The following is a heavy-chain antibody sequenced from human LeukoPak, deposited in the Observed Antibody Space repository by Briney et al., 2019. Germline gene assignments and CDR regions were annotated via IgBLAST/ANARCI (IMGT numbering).Heavy chain of an antibody. CDR2: ISPDGSTT. CDR3: AREINKWFDP. J-gene: IGHJ5*02. V-gene: IGHV3-74*03. Sequence: QPGGSLRLSCAASGFTFSSHWMHWVRQAPGKGLVWVSRISPDGSTTKNADSVKGRFTISRDNARSTLFLQLNSLRAEDTAVYYCAREINKWFDPWGQGTLVTVSS. CDR1: GFTFSSHW.